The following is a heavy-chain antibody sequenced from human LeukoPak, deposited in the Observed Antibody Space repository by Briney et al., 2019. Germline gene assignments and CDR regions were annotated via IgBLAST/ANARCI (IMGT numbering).Heavy chain of an antibody. J-gene: IGHJ3*02. D-gene: IGHD2-15*01. CDR3: ARSKSWYSTDACDI. Sequence: PGGSLRLSCAASGFTFSSHWMHWVRQAPGKGLVWVSRINGDGSNTTYADSVKGRFTISRDNAKNTLYLQMNSLRAEDTAVYHCARSKSWYSTDACDIWGQGTMVTVSS. CDR2: INGDGSNT. CDR1: GFTFSSHW. V-gene: IGHV3-74*03.